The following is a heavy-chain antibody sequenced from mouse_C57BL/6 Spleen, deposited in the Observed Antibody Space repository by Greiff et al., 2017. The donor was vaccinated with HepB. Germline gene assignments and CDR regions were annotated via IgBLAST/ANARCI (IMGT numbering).Heavy chain of an antibody. Sequence: VQLQQSGPELVKPGASVKISCKASGYAFSSSWMNWVKQRPGKGLEWIGRIYPGDGDTNYNGKFKGKATLTADKSSSTAYMQLSSLTSEDSAVYFCARRGLLRPPMDYWGQGTSVTVSS. J-gene: IGHJ4*01. V-gene: IGHV1-82*01. CDR3: ARRGLLRPPMDY. CDR2: IYPGDGDT. D-gene: IGHD1-2*01. CDR1: GYAFSSSW.